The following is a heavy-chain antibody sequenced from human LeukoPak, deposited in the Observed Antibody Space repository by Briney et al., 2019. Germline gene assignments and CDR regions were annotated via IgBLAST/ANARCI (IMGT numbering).Heavy chain of an antibody. CDR2: ISSSGSTI. J-gene: IGHJ4*02. V-gene: IGHV3-48*03. D-gene: IGHD2/OR15-2a*01. CDR3: IPANRGPSPLSDY. CDR1: GFTFSSYE. Sequence: GGSLRLSCAASGFTFSSYEMKWVRQAPGKGLEWVSYISSSGSTIYYADSVKGRFTISRDNAKNSLYLQMNSLRAEDTAVYYCIPANRGPSPLSDYWGQGTLVTVSS.